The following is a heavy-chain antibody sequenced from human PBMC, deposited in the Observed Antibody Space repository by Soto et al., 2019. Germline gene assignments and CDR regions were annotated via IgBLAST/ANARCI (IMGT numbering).Heavy chain of an antibody. CDR2: IIPILDNP. CDR3: TRSIGSGGVIGGFDY. Sequence: QVQLVQSGAEVREPGSAVKVSCKASGGTFKMYAMHWVRQAPGQGLEWMGGIIPILDNPTYAQKFQGRVTITVDDSTATAYMELSRLRSGDTAVYYCTRSIGSGGVIGGFDYWGQGTLVTVSS. J-gene: IGHJ4*02. D-gene: IGHD3-16*02. V-gene: IGHV1-69*01. CDR1: GGTFKMYA.